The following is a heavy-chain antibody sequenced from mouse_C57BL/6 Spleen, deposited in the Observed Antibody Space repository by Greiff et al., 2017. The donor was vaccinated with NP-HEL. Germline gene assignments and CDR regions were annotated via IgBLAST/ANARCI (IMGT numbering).Heavy chain of an antibody. V-gene: IGHV1-61*01. J-gene: IGHJ3*01. Sequence: QVQLQQPGAELVRPGSSVKLSCKASGYTFTSYWMDWVKQRPGQGLEWIGNIYPSDSETHYNQKFKDKATLTVDKSSSTAYMQLSSLTSEDSAVYYCAREAYGSSFFAYWGQGTLVTVSA. D-gene: IGHD1-1*01. CDR3: AREAYGSSFFAY. CDR1: GYTFTSYW. CDR2: IYPSDSET.